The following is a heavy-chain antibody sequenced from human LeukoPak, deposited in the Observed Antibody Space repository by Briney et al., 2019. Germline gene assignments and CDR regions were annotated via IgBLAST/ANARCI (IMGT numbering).Heavy chain of an antibody. D-gene: IGHD3-9*01. CDR3: ARVWSGYYDILTGYYPTPYFDY. V-gene: IGHV4-30-4*08. Sequence: LRLSCAASGFTFSSYSMNWVRQPPGKGLEWIGYIYYSGSTYYNPSLKSRVTISVDTSKNQFSLKLSSVTAADTAVYYCARVWSGYYDILTGYYPTPYFDYWGQGTLVTVSS. J-gene: IGHJ4*02. CDR1: GFTFSSYS. CDR2: IYYSGST.